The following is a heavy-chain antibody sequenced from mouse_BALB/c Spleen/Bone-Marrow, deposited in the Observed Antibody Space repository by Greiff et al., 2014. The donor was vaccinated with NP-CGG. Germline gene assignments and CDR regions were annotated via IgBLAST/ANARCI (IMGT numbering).Heavy chain of an antibody. Sequence: EVQLQESGAELVKPGASVKLSCTASGFNIKDTYMHWVKQRPEQGLEWIGRIDPANGNTKYDPKFQGKATITADTSSNTAYLQLSSLTSEDAAVYYGARYYYGSSYAMDYWGQGTSVTVSS. CDR3: ARYYYGSSYAMDY. CDR2: IDPANGNT. V-gene: IGHV14-3*02. J-gene: IGHJ4*01. D-gene: IGHD1-1*01. CDR1: GFNIKDTY.